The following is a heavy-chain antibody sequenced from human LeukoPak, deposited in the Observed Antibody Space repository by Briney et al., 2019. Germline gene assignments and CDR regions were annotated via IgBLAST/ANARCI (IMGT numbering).Heavy chain of an antibody. V-gene: IGHV3-72*01. CDR1: GFTVSSKY. CDR2: IRKGSNSYST. Sequence: GGSLRLSCVVSGFTVSSKYMNWVRQAPGRGLEWVGRIRKGSNSYSTEFAASVKGRFIISRDDSNNSVYLQMNSLKIEDTAFYYCVRVGFIGGGHYFDNWGQGTLVTVSS. J-gene: IGHJ4*02. D-gene: IGHD1-26*01. CDR3: VRVGFIGGGHYFDN.